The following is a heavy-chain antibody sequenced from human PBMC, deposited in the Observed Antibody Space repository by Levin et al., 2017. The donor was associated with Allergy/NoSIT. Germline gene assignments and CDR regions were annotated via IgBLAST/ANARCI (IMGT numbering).Heavy chain of an antibody. CDR2: ISGSGDRT. J-gene: IGHJ5*02. D-gene: IGHD3-3*01. CDR1: GFSFINYF. Sequence: PGESLKISCAASGFSFINYFMNWVRQAPGRGLEWVATISGSGDRTYYADPVKGRFTISRDNPKNTLYLQMNSLRVEDTPVYYCTKDGNDFWSETDGRDAWSQGILVTVSS. CDR3: TKDGNDFWSETDGRDA. V-gene: IGHV3-23*01.